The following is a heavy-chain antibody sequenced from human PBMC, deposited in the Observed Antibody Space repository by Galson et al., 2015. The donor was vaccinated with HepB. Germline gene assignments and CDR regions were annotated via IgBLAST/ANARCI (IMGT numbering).Heavy chain of an antibody. CDR2: ISGSTGGT. CDR1: GLTFSSYD. J-gene: IGHJ2*01. Sequence: LRLSCAASGLTFSSYDMTWVRQAPGKGLEWVSAISGSTGGTTYADSVKGRFTISRDNSKNTLFLQMNTLRADDTAVYYCAKPLLSSWFFDLWGRGTLVTVSS. V-gene: IGHV3-23*01. CDR3: AKPLLSSWFFDL. D-gene: IGHD6-6*01.